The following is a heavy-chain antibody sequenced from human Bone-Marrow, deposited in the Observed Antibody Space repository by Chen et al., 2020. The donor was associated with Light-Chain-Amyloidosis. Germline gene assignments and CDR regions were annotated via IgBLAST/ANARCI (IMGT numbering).Heavy chain of an antibody. J-gene: IGHJ4*02. V-gene: IGHV5-51*01. CDR3: ARRRDGYNFDY. CDR1: GYTFPNYW. D-gene: IGHD5-12*01. CDR2: IYPDDSDA. Sequence: EVQLEQSGPEVIKPGESLKISCKVSGYTFPNYWIGWVRQMPGKGLEWMGVIYPDDSDARYSPSFEGQVTISADKSITTAYLQWRSLKASDTAMYYRARRRDGYNFDYWGQGTLVTVSS.